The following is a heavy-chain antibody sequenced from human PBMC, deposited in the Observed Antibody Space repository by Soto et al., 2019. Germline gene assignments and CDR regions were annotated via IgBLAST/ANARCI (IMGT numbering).Heavy chain of an antibody. CDR3: ARHPGYYDILTGYTTYYFDY. CDR1: GFTFSDYY. J-gene: IGHJ4*02. D-gene: IGHD3-9*01. Sequence: GSLRLSCAASGFTFSDYYMSWIRQPPGKGLEWIGYIYYRGNTDYNPSLKSRVTISLDTPKNQFSLKLSSVTAADTAVYYCARHPGYYDILTGYTTYYFDYWGQGILVTVSS. CDR2: IYYRGNT. V-gene: IGHV4-59*08.